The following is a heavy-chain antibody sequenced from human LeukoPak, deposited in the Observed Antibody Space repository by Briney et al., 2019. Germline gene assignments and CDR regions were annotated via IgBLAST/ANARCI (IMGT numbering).Heavy chain of an antibody. D-gene: IGHD4-17*01. J-gene: IGHJ4*02. V-gene: IGHV1-46*01. CDR1: GYTFTSYY. CDR2: INPSGGST. Sequence: ASVKVSCKASGYTFTSYYMHWVRQAPGQGLEWMGIINPSGGSTSYAQKFQGRVTMTRDTSKNQFSLKLSSVTAADTAVYYCASGTVTTSDYWGQGTLVTVSS. CDR3: ASGTVTTSDY.